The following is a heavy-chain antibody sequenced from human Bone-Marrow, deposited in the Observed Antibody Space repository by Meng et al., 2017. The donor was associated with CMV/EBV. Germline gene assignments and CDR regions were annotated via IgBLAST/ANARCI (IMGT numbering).Heavy chain of an antibody. J-gene: IGHJ4*02. CDR2: VYYSTST. Sequence: SETLSLTCTVSGGSISSSIYYWGWIRQPPGKGLEWIGSVYYSTSTYYNPSLKSRVTISVDTSKNQFSLKLPSMTAADTAVYYCASSRYSSSSWFDDWGQGTPVTV. CDR1: GGSISSSIYY. D-gene: IGHD6-6*01. V-gene: IGHV4-39*01. CDR3: ASSRYSSSSWFDD.